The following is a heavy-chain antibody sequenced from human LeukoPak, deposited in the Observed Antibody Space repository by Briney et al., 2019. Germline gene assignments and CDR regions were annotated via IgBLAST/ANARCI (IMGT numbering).Heavy chain of an antibody. CDR1: GFTFSSYA. J-gene: IGHJ4*02. Sequence: GGSLRLSCAASGFTFSSYAMSWVRQAPGKGLDWVSAISGSGGSTYYADSVKGRFTISRDNSKNTLDLQMNSLRAEDTAVYYCAAQRWLQLPFDYWGQGTLVTVSS. V-gene: IGHV3-23*01. CDR3: AAQRWLQLPFDY. CDR2: ISGSGGST. D-gene: IGHD5-24*01.